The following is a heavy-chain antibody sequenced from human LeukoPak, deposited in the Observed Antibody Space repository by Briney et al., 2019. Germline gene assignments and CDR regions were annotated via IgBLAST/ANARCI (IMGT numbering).Heavy chain of an antibody. CDR1: GFSFSNYW. CDR3: TSWSSCSSDNCQFNY. Sequence: GGSLRLSCEGSGFSFSNYWMSWVRQAPGKGLERVAHTNEDGSDKYYVDSVKGRFTISRDNAKNSLYLQMGSLRAEDTAIFYCTSWSSCSSDNCQFNYWGQGTLVTVSS. J-gene: IGHJ4*02. V-gene: IGHV3-7*01. D-gene: IGHD2-15*01. CDR2: TNEDGSDK.